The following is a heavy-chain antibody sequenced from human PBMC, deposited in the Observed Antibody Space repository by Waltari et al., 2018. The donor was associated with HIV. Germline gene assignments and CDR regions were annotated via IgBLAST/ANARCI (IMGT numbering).Heavy chain of an antibody. V-gene: IGHV3-49*04. CDR3: TRQAARGPHFDY. Sequence: EVQLVESGGGLVQPVRSLRLSCTASGFTFGDYAMSWVRQAPGKGLEWVGFIRSKAYGGTTEYAASVKGRFTISRDDSKSIAYLQMNSLKTEDTAVYYCTRQAARGPHFDYWGQGTLVTVSS. D-gene: IGHD6-6*01. J-gene: IGHJ4*02. CDR2: IRSKAYGGTT. CDR1: GFTFGDYA.